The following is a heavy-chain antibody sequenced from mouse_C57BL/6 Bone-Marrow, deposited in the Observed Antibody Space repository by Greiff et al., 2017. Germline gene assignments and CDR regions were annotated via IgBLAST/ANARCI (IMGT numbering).Heavy chain of an antibody. CDR1: GYSITSDY. V-gene: IGHV3-8*01. CDR3: ASSGDDGLYYYAMDY. Sequence: EVKLQQSGPGLAKPSQTLSLTCSVTGYSITSDYWNWIRKFPGNKLEYMGYISYSGSTYYNPSLKSRISITRDTSKNQYYLQLNSVTTEDTATYYCASSGDDGLYYYAMDYWGQGTSVTVSS. CDR2: ISYSGST. D-gene: IGHD6-5*01. J-gene: IGHJ4*01.